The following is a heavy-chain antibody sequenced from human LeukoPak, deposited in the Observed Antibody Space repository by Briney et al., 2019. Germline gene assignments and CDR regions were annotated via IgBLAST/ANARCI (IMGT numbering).Heavy chain of an antibody. V-gene: IGHV3-23*01. D-gene: IGHD3-10*01. CDR2: ITGVGGTP. CDR1: GFTFGSYA. Sequence: GGSLRLSCAASGFTFGSYAMTWVRQAPGKGLEWVSGITGVGGTPYYADSVKGRFTISRDNSKNTLYLQMNSLRGEDTAAYYCAKDAVRGSGRINWFDSWGQGTLVTVSS. J-gene: IGHJ5*01. CDR3: AKDAVRGSGRINWFDS.